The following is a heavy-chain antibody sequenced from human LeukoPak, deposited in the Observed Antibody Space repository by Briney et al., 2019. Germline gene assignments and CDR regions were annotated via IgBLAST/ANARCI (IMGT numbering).Heavy chain of an antibody. CDR3: ARGPSLRPNRFDY. V-gene: IGHV4-39*07. D-gene: IGHD1-14*01. Sequence: PSETLSLTCTVSGGSISSSSYYWGWIRQPPGTGLEWIGEINHSGSTNYNPSLKSRVTISVDTSKNQFSLKLSSVTAADTAVYYCARGPSLRPNRFDYWGQGTLVTVSS. CDR1: GGSISSSSYY. J-gene: IGHJ4*02. CDR2: INHSGST.